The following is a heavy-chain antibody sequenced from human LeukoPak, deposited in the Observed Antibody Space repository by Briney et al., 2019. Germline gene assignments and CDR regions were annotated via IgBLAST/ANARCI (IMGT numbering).Heavy chain of an antibody. CDR3: ARPGVGSGRYGAFDI. CDR2: IYTSGST. D-gene: IGHD5-18*01. Sequence: PSQTLSLTCTVSGGSISSGSYYWSWIRQPAGKGLEWIGRIYTSGSTNYNPSLKSRVTMPVDTSKNQFSLKLSSVTAADTAVYYCARPGVGSGRYGAFDIWGQGTMVTVSS. V-gene: IGHV4-61*02. CDR1: GGSISSGSYY. J-gene: IGHJ3*02.